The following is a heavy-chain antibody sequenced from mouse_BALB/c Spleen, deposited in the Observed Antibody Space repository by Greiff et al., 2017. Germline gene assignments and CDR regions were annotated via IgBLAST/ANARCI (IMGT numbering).Heavy chain of an antibody. CDR3: AREDYYGSSSPHYAMDY. D-gene: IGHD1-1*01. J-gene: IGHJ4*01. V-gene: IGHV2-9*02. Sequence: QVHVKQSGPGLVAPSQSLSITCTVSGFSLTSYGVHWVRQPPGKGLEWLGVIWAGGSTNYNSALMSRLSISKDNSKSQVFLKMNSLQTDDTAMYYCAREDYYGSSSPHYAMDYWGQGTSVTVSS. CDR1: GFSLTSYG. CDR2: IWAGGST.